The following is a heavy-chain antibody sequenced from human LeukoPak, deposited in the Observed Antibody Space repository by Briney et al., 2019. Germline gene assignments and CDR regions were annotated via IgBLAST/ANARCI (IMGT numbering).Heavy chain of an antibody. CDR1: GFTFSSYW. V-gene: IGHV3-7*01. CDR2: IKQDGSEK. J-gene: IGHJ4*02. D-gene: IGHD3-22*01. Sequence: QSGGSLRLSCAASGFTFSSYWMSWVRQAPGKGLEWVANIKQDGSEKYYVDSVKGRFTISRDNAKNSLYLQMNSLRAEDTAVYYCARDSPRGYYDSSGYSDYWGQGTLVTVSS. CDR3: ARDSPRGYYDSSGYSDY.